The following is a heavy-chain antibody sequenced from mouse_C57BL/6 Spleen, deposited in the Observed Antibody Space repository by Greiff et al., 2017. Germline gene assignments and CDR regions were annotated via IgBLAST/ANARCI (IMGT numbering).Heavy chain of an antibody. CDR2: ISYDGSN. D-gene: IGHD1-1*01. V-gene: IGHV3-6*01. Sequence: EVKLLESGPGLVKPSQSLSLTCSVTGYYITSGYYWNWIRQFPGNKLEWMGYISYDGSNNYNPSLKNRISITRDTSKNQFFLKLNSVTTEYTATYYCARAFSTTVPNYAMDYWGQGTSVTVSS. CDR3: ARAFSTTVPNYAMDY. CDR1: GYYITSGYY. J-gene: IGHJ4*01.